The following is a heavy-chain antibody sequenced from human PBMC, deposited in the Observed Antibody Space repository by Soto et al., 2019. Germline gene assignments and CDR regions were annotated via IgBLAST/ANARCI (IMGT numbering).Heavy chain of an antibody. Sequence: QVQLVQSGAEVRKPGASGTVSCRSSGDSFNDYYIHWVRQAPGQGFEWMGWINPNGGVTKYAQKFQGWVSMTRDTSIRTVYMQLSRLRSDDTAVYYCARESGGATATLDYYYFYMDVWGTGTTVTVSS. CDR1: GDSFNDYY. V-gene: IGHV1-2*04. J-gene: IGHJ6*03. CDR3: ARESGGATATLDYYYFYMDV. D-gene: IGHD5-12*01. CDR2: INPNGGVT.